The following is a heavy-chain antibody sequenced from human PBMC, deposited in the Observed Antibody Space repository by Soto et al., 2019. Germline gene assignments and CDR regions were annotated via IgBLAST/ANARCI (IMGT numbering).Heavy chain of an antibody. CDR3: VRDRRIYYADPHEDFVASDYEG. CDR2: FIPIFRTL. Sequence: QVQLIQSEAEVKKPGSSVRVSCTASGGIFGSHGFSWVRQAPGQRLEWVGGFIPIFRTLTYTEKFQARVRIAADESTNTVYLDLSSLTSEDTAVYYCVRDRRIYYADPHEDFVASDYEGWGQGTMVSVSS. V-gene: IGHV1-69*01. D-gene: IGHD3-16*01. CDR1: GGIFGSHG. J-gene: IGHJ3*01.